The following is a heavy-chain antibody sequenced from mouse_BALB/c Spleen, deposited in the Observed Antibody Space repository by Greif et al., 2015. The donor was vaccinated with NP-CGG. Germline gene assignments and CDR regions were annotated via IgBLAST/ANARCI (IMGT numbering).Heavy chain of an antibody. CDR3: AIYYGNYAMDY. D-gene: IGHD2-1*01. V-gene: IGHV1-7*01. J-gene: IGHJ4*01. Sequence: VQQVESGAELAKPGASVKMSCKASGYTFTSYWMHWVKQRPGQGLEWIGYINPSTGYTEYNQKFKDKATLTADKSSSTAYMQLSSLTSEDSAVYYCAIYYGNYAMDYWGQGTSVTVSS. CDR2: INPSTGYT. CDR1: GYTFTSYW.